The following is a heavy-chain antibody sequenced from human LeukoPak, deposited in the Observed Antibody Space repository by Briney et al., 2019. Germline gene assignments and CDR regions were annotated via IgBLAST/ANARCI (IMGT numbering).Heavy chain of an antibody. D-gene: IGHD6-19*01. J-gene: IGHJ4*02. V-gene: IGHV4-39*07. Sequence: SETLSLTCTVSGGSISSSSYYWGWIRQPPGKGLEWIGSIYYSGSTCYNPSLKSRVTISVDTSKNQFSLKLSSVTAADTAVYYCASQSIAVAGTRGYYFDYWGQGTLVTVSS. CDR3: ASQSIAVAGTRGYYFDY. CDR1: GGSISSSSYY. CDR2: IYYSGST.